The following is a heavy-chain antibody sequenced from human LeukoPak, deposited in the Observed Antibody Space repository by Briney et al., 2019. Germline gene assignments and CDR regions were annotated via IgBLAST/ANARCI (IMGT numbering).Heavy chain of an antibody. D-gene: IGHD1-1*01. Sequence: PGASVKVSCKASGGTSSIYAISWVREAPGQGLGWMGGIIAIFGTANYAQKFQGRVTITTDESTNTAYMELSSLRSEDTAVYYCARDNDAGANSFDPWGQGTLVTVSS. CDR3: ARDNDAGANSFDP. V-gene: IGHV1-69*05. J-gene: IGHJ5*02. CDR1: GGTSSIYA. CDR2: IIAIFGTA.